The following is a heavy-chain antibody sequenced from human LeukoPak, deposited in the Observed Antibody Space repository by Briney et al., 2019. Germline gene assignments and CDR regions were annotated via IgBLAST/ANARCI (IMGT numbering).Heavy chain of an antibody. J-gene: IGHJ3*02. Sequence: PGGSLRLSCAASGFTVSSNYMSWVRQAPGKGLEWVSVIYSGGSTYYADSVKGRFTISRDNSKNTLYLQMNSLRAEDTAVYYCATSALLWFGASRSGAFDIWGQGTMVTVSS. D-gene: IGHD3-10*01. CDR1: GFTVSSNY. CDR2: IYSGGST. CDR3: ATSALLWFGASRSGAFDI. V-gene: IGHV3-53*01.